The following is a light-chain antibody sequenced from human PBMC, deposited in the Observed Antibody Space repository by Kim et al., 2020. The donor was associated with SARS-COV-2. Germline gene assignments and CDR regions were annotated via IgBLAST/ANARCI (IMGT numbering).Light chain of an antibody. CDR2: DKN. Sequence: SSELTQDPAVSVALGQTVRITCQGDSLRNYYASWYQQKPGHAPVLVVYDKNNRPSGIPDRFSGSSSGNTLSLTITGAQAEDEADYYCNSRDSSGNRLIFGGGTKLTVL. CDR1: SLRNYY. J-gene: IGLJ2*01. CDR3: NSRDSSGNRLI. V-gene: IGLV3-19*01.